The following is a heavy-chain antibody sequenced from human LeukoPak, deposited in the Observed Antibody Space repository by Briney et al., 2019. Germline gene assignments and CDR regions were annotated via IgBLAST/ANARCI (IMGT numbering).Heavy chain of an antibody. D-gene: IGHD3-10*01. V-gene: IGHV4-31*03. CDR1: GGSISSGGYY. J-gene: IGHJ5*02. Sequence: PSETLSLTCTVSGGSISSGGYYWSWIRQHPGKGLEWIGYIYYSGSTYYNPSLKSRVTISVDTSKNQFSLKLSSVTAADTAMYYCAREVAMIRGVKNWFDRWGQGTLVTVSS. CDR2: IYYSGST. CDR3: AREVAMIRGVKNWFDR.